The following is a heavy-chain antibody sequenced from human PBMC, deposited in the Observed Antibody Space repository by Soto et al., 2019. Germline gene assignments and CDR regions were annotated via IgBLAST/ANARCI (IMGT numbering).Heavy chain of an antibody. CDR2: IYYSGST. CDR3: ARGQGYSGDDYYDHYPNSTDV. D-gene: IGHD5-12*01. Sequence: SETLSLTCTVSGCSISSYYWSWIRQPPGKGLEWIGYIYYSGSTNYNPSLKSRVTISVDTSKNQFSLKLSSVTAADTAAYYCARGQGYSGDDYYDHYPNSTDVWGTATAVTVAS. J-gene: IGHJ6*03. CDR1: GCSISSYY. V-gene: IGHV4-59*01.